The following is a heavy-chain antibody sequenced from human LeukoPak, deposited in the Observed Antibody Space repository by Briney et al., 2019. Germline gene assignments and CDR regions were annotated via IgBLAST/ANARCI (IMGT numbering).Heavy chain of an antibody. V-gene: IGHV3-7*01. Sequence: GSLRLSCAASGFTLSSTWMSWVRQAPGKGLEWVANIKQDGSDEYYLDSVKGRFIISRDNGKNSLYLQMSTLTTEDTAVYYCARQPVGFWSGYYQYYFDHWGQGVLVTVSS. J-gene: IGHJ4*02. D-gene: IGHD3-3*01. CDR3: ARQPVGFWSGYYQYYFDH. CDR2: IKQDGSDE. CDR1: GFTLSSTW.